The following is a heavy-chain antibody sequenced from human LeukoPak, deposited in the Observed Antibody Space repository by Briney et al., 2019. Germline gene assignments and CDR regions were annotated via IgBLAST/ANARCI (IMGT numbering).Heavy chain of an antibody. CDR2: IYYSGST. CDR1: GGSISSYY. V-gene: IGHV4-59*06. CDR3: ARSWSHNWFDP. Sequence: SETLSLTCTVSGGSISSYYWSWIRQHPGKGLEWIGYIYYSGSTYYNPSLKSRVTISVDTSKNQFSLKLSSVTAADTAVYYCARSWSHNWFDPWGQGTLVTVSS. D-gene: IGHD6-13*01. J-gene: IGHJ5*02.